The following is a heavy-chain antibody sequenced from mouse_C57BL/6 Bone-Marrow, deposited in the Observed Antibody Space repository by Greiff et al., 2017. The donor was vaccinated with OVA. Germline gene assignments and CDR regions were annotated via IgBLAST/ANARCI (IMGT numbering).Heavy chain of an antibody. D-gene: IGHD2-3*01. CDR3: ARQADGYPFAY. V-gene: IGHV5-2*01. CDR2: INSDGGST. CDR1: EYEFPSHD. J-gene: IGHJ3*01. Sequence: EVKVVESGGGLVQPGESLKLSCESNEYEFPSHDMSWVRKTPEKRLELVAAINSDGGSTYYPDTMERRFIISRDNTKKTLDLQMSSLRSEDTALYYCARQADGYPFAYWGQGTLVTVSA.